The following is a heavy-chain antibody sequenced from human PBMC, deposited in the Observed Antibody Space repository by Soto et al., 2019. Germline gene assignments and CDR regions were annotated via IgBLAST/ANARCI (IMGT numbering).Heavy chain of an antibody. CDR2: IYYSGST. CDR1: GGSISSYY. CDR3: ARGALHLGELSLGGAFDI. V-gene: IGHV4-59*01. J-gene: IGHJ3*02. D-gene: IGHD3-16*02. Sequence: SETLSLTCTVSGGSISSYYWSWIRQPPGKGLEWIGYIYYSGSTNYNPSLKSRVTISVDTSKNQFSLKLSSVTAADTAVYYCARGALHLGELSLGGAFDIWGQGTMVTVSS.